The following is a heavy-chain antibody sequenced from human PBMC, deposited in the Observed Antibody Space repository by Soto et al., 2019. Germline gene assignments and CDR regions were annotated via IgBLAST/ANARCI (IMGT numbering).Heavy chain of an antibody. CDR3: ARLTSNSYYDYVWGSYPIDTAVFSISGYFDY. D-gene: IGHD3-16*02. CDR1: GGSISSSSYY. Sequence: PSETLSLTCSVSGGSISSSSYYWGWIRQPPGKGLEWIGSIYYSGSTYYNPSLKSRVTISVDTSKNQFSLKLSSVTAADTAVYYCARLTSNSYYDYVWGSYPIDTAVFSISGYFDYWGQGTLVTVSS. J-gene: IGHJ4*02. CDR2: IYYSGST. V-gene: IGHV4-39*01.